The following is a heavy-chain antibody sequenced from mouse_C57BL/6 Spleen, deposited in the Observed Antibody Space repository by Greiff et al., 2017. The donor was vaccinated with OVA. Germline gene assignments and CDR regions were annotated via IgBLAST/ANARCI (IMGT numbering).Heavy chain of an antibody. CDR1: GYTFTDYN. D-gene: IGHD1-1*01. Sequence: EVQLQQSGPELVKPGASVKIPCKASGYTFTDYNMDWVKQSHGKSLEWIGDINPNNGGTIYNQKFKGKATLTVDQSSSTAYMELRSLTSEDTAVYYCARYGSSPGVWMDYWGQGTSVTVSS. V-gene: IGHV1-18*01. J-gene: IGHJ4*01. CDR3: ARYGSSPGVWMDY. CDR2: INPNNGGT.